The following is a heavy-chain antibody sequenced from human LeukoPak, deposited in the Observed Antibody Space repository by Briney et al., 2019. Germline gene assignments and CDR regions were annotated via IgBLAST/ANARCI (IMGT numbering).Heavy chain of an antibody. CDR1: GFTFSSYG. D-gene: IGHD6-19*01. CDR3: ARDAWYSSGWYTY. Sequence: PGRSLRLSCAASGFTFSSYGMHWVRQAPGKGLEWVAVIWYDGSNKYYADSVKGRFTISRDNSKNTLYLQMNSLRAEDTAVYYCARDAWYSSGWYTYWGQGTLVTVSS. J-gene: IGHJ4*02. CDR2: IWYDGSNK. V-gene: IGHV3-33*01.